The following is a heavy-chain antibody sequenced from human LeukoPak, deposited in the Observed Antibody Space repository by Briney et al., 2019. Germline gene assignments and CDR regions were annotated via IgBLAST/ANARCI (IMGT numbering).Heavy chain of an antibody. Sequence: ASVKVSCKASGGTFSSYAISWVRQAPGQGLEWMGGIIPIFGTANYAQKFQGRVTITADESTSTAYMELSSLRSEDTAVYYCATSWQWLVKSFDYWGQGTLVTVCS. CDR3: ATSWQWLVKSFDY. CDR2: IIPIFGTA. D-gene: IGHD6-19*01. J-gene: IGHJ4*02. V-gene: IGHV1-69*01. CDR1: GGTFSSYA.